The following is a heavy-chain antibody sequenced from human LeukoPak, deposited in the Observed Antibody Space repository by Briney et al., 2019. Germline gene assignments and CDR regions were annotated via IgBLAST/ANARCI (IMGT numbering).Heavy chain of an antibody. CDR3: ARDTGEWTYYYYGMDV. Sequence: GASVTVSCTASGYSFTTYGISWVRQAPGQGLEWMGWISAYNDNTNYAQKLQARVTMTTDTSTSTAYMELRSLISDDTAVYYCARDTGEWTYYYYGMDVWGQGTTVTVSS. D-gene: IGHD3-10*01. CDR2: ISAYNDNT. J-gene: IGHJ6*02. V-gene: IGHV1-18*01. CDR1: GYSFTTYG.